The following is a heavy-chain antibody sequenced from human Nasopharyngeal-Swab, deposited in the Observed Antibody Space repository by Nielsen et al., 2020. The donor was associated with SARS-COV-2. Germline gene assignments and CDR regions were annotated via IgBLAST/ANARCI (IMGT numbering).Heavy chain of an antibody. CDR2: IYTSGLT. CDR3: ARQSDYYYYGMDV. CDR1: GASISSGSYY. V-gene: IGHV4-61*02. Sequence: SETLSLTCTVSGASISSGSYYWSWIRQPAGKGLEWIGRIYTSGLTIYNPSLESRVTISLDTSKNQFSLKLSSVTAADTAVYYCARQSDYYYYGMDVWGQGTTVTVSS. J-gene: IGHJ6*02.